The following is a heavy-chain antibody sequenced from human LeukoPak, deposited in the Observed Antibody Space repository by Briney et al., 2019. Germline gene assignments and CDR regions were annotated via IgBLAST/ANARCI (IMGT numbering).Heavy chain of an antibody. Sequence: GGSLRLSCAASGFTFSDYYMSWIRQAPGKGLEWLSYISKNGKTIYYADSVKGRFTISRDNAKKSVYLRMNSLRAEDTAVYYCATTGLLGDIPWGQGTLVTVSS. CDR1: GFTFSDYY. J-gene: IGHJ5*02. D-gene: IGHD2-21*01. CDR2: ISKNGKTI. V-gene: IGHV3-11*01. CDR3: ATTGLLGDIP.